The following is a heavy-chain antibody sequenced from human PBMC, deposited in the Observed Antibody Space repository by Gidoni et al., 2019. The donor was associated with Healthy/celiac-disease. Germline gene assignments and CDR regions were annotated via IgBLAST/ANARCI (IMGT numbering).Heavy chain of an antibody. Sequence: QVQLVESGGGLVKPGGSRRLSCAASGFTFSDYYMSWIRQAPGKGLEWISYISSSSSYTNYADSVKGRFTISRDNAKNSLYLQMNSLRAEDTAVYYCARVASNCFDYWGQGTLVTVSS. CDR1: GFTFSDYY. CDR2: ISSSSSYT. J-gene: IGHJ4*02. CDR3: ARVASNCFDY. V-gene: IGHV3-11*05.